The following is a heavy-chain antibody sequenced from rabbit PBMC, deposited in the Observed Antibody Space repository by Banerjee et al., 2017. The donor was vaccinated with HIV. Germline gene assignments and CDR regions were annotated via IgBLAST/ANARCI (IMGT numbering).Heavy chain of an antibody. CDR3: ARVGYTYGDGGGYDYEYAMDL. CDR2: IDAGSTGNT. CDR1: GFSFSSTYW. D-gene: IGHD6-1*01. V-gene: IGHV1S45*01. Sequence: QEQLEESGGDLVKPEGSLTLTCTASGFSFSSTYWICWVRQAPGKGPEWIACIDAGSTGNTYYVSWAKGRFTISRTSSTTVTLQMTSLTAADTATYFCARVGYTYGDGGGYDYEYAMDLWGPGTLVTVS. J-gene: IGHJ6*01.